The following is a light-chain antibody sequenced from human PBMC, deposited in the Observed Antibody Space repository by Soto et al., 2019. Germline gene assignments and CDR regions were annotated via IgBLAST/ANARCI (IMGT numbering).Light chain of an antibody. Sequence: QMTQSASTPSTPVGDRVTITCRASQTISSWLAWYQQKPGKAPNLLIYKASSLESGVPSRFSGSGSGTEFTLTISSLQHDDFATYYCQQYDTYWTFGQGTKVDI. J-gene: IGKJ1*01. CDR1: QTISSW. CDR2: KAS. CDR3: QQYDTYWT. V-gene: IGKV1-5*03.